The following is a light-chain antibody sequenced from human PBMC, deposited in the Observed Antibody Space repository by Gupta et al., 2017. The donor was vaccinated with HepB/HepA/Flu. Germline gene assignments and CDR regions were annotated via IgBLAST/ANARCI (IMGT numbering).Light chain of an antibody. V-gene: IGLV1-40*01. CDR2: DNK. CDR1: TSNIGAGYD. J-gene: IGLJ2*01. CDR3: QSYDSSLSGSV. Sequence: QSVLTHPHPMSGAPGQRVTIPCTGSTSNIGAGYDVHWYQQRPGTAPKLLIYDNKNRPSGVPDRFSGSKSGTSASLAITGLQAEDEADYYCQSYDSSLSGSVFGGGTKLTVL.